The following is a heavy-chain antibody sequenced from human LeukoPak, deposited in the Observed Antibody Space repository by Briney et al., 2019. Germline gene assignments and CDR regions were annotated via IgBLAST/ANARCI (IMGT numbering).Heavy chain of an antibody. J-gene: IGHJ4*02. V-gene: IGHV1-46*01. Sequence: ASVKVSCKASGYTFTSYYMHWVRQAPGQGLEWMGIINPSGGSTNYAQKLQGRVTMTTDTSTSTAYMELRSLRSDDTAVYYCAREGYGGNSDYWGQGTLVTVSS. CDR3: AREGYGGNSDY. CDR2: INPSGGST. D-gene: IGHD4-23*01. CDR1: GYTFTSYY.